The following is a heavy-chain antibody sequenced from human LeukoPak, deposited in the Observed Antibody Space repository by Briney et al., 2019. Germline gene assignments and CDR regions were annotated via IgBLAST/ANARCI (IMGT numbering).Heavy chain of an antibody. CDR2: ISAGGGDT. D-gene: IGHD6-13*01. J-gene: IGHJ4*02. CDR1: GLTVSRYS. V-gene: IGHV3-23*01. CDR3: AKDAAGPEY. Sequence: GGSLRLSCVVSGLTVSRYSMSWVRQAPGKGLEWVSGISAGGGDTWYPDSVKGRFTISRDNSKNTLFLQMNSLRVEDTAIYCCAKDAAGPEYWGQGTRVTVSS.